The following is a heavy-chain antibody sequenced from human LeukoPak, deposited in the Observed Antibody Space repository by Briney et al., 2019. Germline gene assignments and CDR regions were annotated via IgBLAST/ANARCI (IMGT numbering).Heavy chain of an antibody. CDR1: GFTFSSYS. J-gene: IGHJ4*02. Sequence: GGSLRLSCAASGFTFSSYSMNWVRQAPGKGLEWVSSITGSGTYIYYADSVKGRFTISRDNAKNSLYLQMNSLRAEDTAVYYCARDGGDGYNLDYWGQGTLVTVSS. D-gene: IGHD5-24*01. V-gene: IGHV3-21*01. CDR3: ARDGGDGYNLDY. CDR2: ITGSGTYI.